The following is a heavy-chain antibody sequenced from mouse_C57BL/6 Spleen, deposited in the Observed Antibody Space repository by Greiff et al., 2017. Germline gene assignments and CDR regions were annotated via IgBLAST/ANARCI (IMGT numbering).Heavy chain of an antibody. Sequence: HVQLQPPWAELVRPGSSVKLSCKASGYTFTSYWMHWVKQRPIQGLEWIGNIDPSDSETHYNQKFKDKATLTVDKSSSTAYMQLSSLTSEDSAVYYCASHYYGSSLFAYWGQGTLVTVSA. CDR1: GYTFTSYW. D-gene: IGHD1-1*01. CDR3: ASHYYGSSLFAY. V-gene: IGHV1-52*01. J-gene: IGHJ3*01. CDR2: IDPSDSET.